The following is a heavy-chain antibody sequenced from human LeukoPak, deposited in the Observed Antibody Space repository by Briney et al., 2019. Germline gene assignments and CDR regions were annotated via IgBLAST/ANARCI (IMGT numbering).Heavy chain of an antibody. CDR3: TRAIRTNYGYFDN. D-gene: IGHD4/OR15-4a*01. Sequence: GRSLRLSCAASEITINNHWMHWVRQAPGKGLEWVSRINSDGSSTSYADSVKGRFTISRDNAKNTLYLQMNSLTVEDTAVYYCTRAIRTNYGYFDNWGQGTLVTVSS. J-gene: IGHJ4*02. CDR1: EITINNHW. CDR2: INSDGSST. V-gene: IGHV3-74*01.